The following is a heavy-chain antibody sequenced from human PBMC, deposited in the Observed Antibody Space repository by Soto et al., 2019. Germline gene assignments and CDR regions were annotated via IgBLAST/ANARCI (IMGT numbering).Heavy chain of an antibody. V-gene: IGHV3-9*01. Sequence: EVQLVESGGRLVQPGRSLRLSCVGTGLNFDDFAMHWVRQAPGKGLEWVSGITWNSGDITYTGSVKGRFSVSRDNAENSLYLHMNSLRPEDTAFYYCARSRGLVSRPLDLWGQGTLVTVSS. D-gene: IGHD3-22*01. J-gene: IGHJ5*02. CDR3: ARSRGLVSRPLDL. CDR2: ITWNSGDI. CDR1: GLNFDDFA.